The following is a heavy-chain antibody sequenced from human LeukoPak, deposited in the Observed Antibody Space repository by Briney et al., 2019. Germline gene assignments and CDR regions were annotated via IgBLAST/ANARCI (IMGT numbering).Heavy chain of an antibody. V-gene: IGHV1-2*02. Sequence: ASVKVSCKASGYTFTGYYMNWVRQAPGQGLEWMGWINPNSGGTNYAQKFQGRVTMTRDTSISTAYMELSRLRSDDTAVYYCATGERLVPAAMWFDYWGQGTLVTVSS. J-gene: IGHJ4*02. CDR3: ATGERLVPAAMWFDY. CDR2: INPNSGGT. CDR1: GYTFTGYY. D-gene: IGHD2-2*01.